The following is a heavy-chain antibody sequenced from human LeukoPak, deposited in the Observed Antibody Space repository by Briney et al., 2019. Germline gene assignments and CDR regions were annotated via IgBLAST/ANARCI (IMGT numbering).Heavy chain of an antibody. J-gene: IGHJ4*02. CDR3: ARGGGYDYVWGSLKTYYFDY. CDR2: INTNTGNP. Sequence: GASVKVSCKASGYTFTSYAMNWVRQAPGQGLEWMGWINTNTGNPTYAQGFTGRFVFSLDTSVSTAYLQISSLKAEDTAVYYCARGGGYDYVWGSLKTYYFDYWGQGTLVTVSS. V-gene: IGHV7-4-1*02. D-gene: IGHD3-16*01. CDR1: GYTFTSYA.